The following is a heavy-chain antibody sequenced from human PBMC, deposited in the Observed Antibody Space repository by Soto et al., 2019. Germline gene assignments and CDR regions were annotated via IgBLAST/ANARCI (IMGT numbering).Heavy chain of an antibody. CDR3: ARDPPLSMIVVVGVDDF. J-gene: IGHJ4*02. CDR1: GFTFSNYN. V-gene: IGHV3-21*06. CDR2: ISSSSTFI. D-gene: IGHD3-22*01. Sequence: EVQLVESGGGLVKPGGSLRLSCAASGFTFSNYNMNCVRQAPGKGLEWVSSISSSSTFINYADSVKGRFTISRDNDKSSLYLQMSSLRAEDTAVYYCARDPPLSMIVVVGVDDFWGQGTLVTVSS.